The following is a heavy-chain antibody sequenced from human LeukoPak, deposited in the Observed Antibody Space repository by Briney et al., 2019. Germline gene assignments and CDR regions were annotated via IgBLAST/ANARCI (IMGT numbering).Heavy chain of an antibody. CDR3: ATDVLRFLEWLSPFDY. V-gene: IGHV1-24*01. J-gene: IGHJ4*02. D-gene: IGHD3-3*01. Sequence: ASVKVSCKVSGYTLTELSMHWVRQAPGKGLEWMGGFDPEDGETIYAQKFQGRVTMTEDTSTDTAYMELSSLRSEDTAVYYCATDVLRFLEWLSPFDYWGQGTLVTVSS. CDR2: FDPEDGET. CDR1: GYTLTELS.